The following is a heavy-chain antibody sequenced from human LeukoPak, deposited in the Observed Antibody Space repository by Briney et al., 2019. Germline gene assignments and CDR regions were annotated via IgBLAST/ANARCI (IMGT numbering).Heavy chain of an antibody. Sequence: ASVKVSCKASGYTFTSYGISWVRQAPGQGLEWMGWISAYNGNTNYAQKLQGRVTTTTDTSTSTAYMELRSLRSDDTAVYYCARDLQSEYSSGWYGNWGQGTLVTVSS. CDR2: ISAYNGNT. J-gene: IGHJ4*02. CDR3: ARDLQSEYSSGWYGN. CDR1: GYTFTSYG. D-gene: IGHD6-19*01. V-gene: IGHV1-18*01.